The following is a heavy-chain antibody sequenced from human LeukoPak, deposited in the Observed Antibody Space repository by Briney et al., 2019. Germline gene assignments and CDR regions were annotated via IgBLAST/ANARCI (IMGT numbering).Heavy chain of an antibody. D-gene: IGHD3-10*01. CDR3: AHYGSGSYYPIDY. Sequence: SETLSLTCTVSGYSISSGYYWGWIRQPPGKGLEWIGSIYHSGSTYYNPSLKSRVTISVDTSKNQFSLKLSSVTAADTAVYYCAHYGSGSYYPIDYWGQGTLVTVSS. CDR2: IYHSGST. V-gene: IGHV4-38-2*02. CDR1: GYSISSGYY. J-gene: IGHJ4*02.